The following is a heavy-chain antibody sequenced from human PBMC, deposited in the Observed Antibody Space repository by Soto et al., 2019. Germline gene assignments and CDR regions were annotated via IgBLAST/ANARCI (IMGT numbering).Heavy chain of an antibody. Sequence: QVQLVESGGGVVQPGRSLRLSCAASGFTFSSYAMHWVRQAPGKGLEWVAIISYDGTNKYYADSVKGRFTISRDNSKNTLYLQMNSLRPEDTAMYYCAILSSGNDPGDYFDYWGQGTLVTVSS. CDR1: GFTFSSYA. CDR3: AILSSGNDPGDYFDY. CDR2: ISYDGTNK. J-gene: IGHJ4*02. V-gene: IGHV3-30*03. D-gene: IGHD1-1*01.